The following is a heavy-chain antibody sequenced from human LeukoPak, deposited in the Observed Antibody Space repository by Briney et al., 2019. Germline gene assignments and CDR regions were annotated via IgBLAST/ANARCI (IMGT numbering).Heavy chain of an antibody. CDR1: GGSISSSSYY. J-gene: IGHJ4*02. D-gene: IGHD3-22*01. Sequence: PSETLSLTCTVSGGSISSSSYYWGWIRQPPGKGLEWIGSIYYSGSTYYNPSLKSRVTISVDTSKNQFSLKLSSVTAADTAVYYCARQPMIVVVFDCWGQGTLVTVSS. V-gene: IGHV4-39*01. CDR2: IYYSGST. CDR3: ARQPMIVVVFDC.